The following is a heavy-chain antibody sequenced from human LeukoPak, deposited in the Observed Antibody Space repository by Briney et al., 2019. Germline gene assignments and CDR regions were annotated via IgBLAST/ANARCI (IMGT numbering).Heavy chain of an antibody. CDR2: IRYDGSNK. Sequence: GGSLRLSCAASGFTFSSYGMHWVRQAPGKGLEWVAFIRYDGSNKYYADSVKGRFTISRDNSKNTLYLQMNSLRAEDTAVYYCANGLVVATAAPHFDYWGQGTLVTVSS. J-gene: IGHJ4*02. D-gene: IGHD2-21*02. V-gene: IGHV3-30*02. CDR1: GFTFSSYG. CDR3: ANGLVVATAAPHFDY.